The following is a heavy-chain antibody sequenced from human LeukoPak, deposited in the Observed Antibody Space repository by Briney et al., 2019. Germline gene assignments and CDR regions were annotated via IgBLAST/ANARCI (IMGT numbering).Heavy chain of an antibody. J-gene: IGHJ4*02. CDR3: TTQLLWFGESLGY. V-gene: IGHV3-15*01. CDR2: IKSKTDGGTT. Sequence: GGSLRLSCAASGFTFSNAWMSWVRQAPGKGLEWVARIKSKTDGGTTDYAAPVKGRFTISRDDSKNTLYLQMNSLKTEDTAVYYCTTQLLWFGESLGYWGQGTLVTVSS. CDR1: GFTFSNAW. D-gene: IGHD3-10*01.